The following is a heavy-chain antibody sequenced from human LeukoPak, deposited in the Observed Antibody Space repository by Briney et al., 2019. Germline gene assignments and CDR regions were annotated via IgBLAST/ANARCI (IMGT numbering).Heavy chain of an antibody. Sequence: ASVKVSCKASGYTFTGYYMHWVRQAPGQGLEWMGWINPKSGGTNYAQKFQGRVTMTRDTSISPAYMELSRLRSDDTAVYYCASLYDFWSGYDYWGQGTLVTVSS. J-gene: IGHJ4*02. CDR3: ASLYDFWSGYDY. CDR1: GYTFTGYY. D-gene: IGHD3-3*01. CDR2: INPKSGGT. V-gene: IGHV1-2*02.